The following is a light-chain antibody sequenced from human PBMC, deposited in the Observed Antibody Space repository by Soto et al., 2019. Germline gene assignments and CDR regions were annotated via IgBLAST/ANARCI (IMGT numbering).Light chain of an antibody. CDR3: HQRQYWPPIT. J-gene: IGKJ5*01. CDR2: DAS. Sequence: THSSTTLSFSPGERATLSCKPSLSVSVYLDWYQQKPGQAPRLLISDASNRATGIPARFSGSGSGTDFTLTISSLEPEDFAVYYCHQRQYWPPITFGQGTRLEI. CDR1: LSVSVY. V-gene: IGKV3-11*01.